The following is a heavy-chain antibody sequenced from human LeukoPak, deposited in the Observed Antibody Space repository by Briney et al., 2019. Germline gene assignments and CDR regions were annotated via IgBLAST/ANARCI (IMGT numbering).Heavy chain of an antibody. CDR1: GFTFISYA. Sequence: PGGSLSLSCAASGFTFISYAMGWVRQAPGQGLEGGSALDGSGGSTYYAGSVRGRFTMSRENSKNTLYLQMNSLGAEDKAVYYCASIMATNPDAVDMWGQGTMVTVSS. J-gene: IGHJ3*02. CDR2: LDGSGGST. CDR3: ASIMATNPDAVDM. D-gene: IGHD5-24*01. V-gene: IGHV3-23*01.